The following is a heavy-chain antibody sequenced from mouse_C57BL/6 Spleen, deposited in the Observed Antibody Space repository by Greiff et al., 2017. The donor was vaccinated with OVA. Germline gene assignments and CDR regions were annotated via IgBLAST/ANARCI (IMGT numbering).Heavy chain of an antibody. V-gene: IGHV1-18*01. J-gene: IGHJ2*01. CDR1: GYTFTDYN. D-gene: IGHD2-5*01. CDR2: INPNNGGT. CDR3: ARKGYSNYPYYFDY. Sequence: EVQLQESGPELVKPGASVKIPCKASGYTFTDYNMDWVKQSHGKSLEWIGDINPNNGGTIYNQKFKGKATLTVDKSSSTAYMELRSLTSEDTAVYACARKGYSNYPYYFDYWGQGTTLTVSS.